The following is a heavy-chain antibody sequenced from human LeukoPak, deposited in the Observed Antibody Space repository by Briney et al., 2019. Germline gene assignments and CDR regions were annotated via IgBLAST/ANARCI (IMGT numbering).Heavy chain of an antibody. CDR3: ARVLPVASRDY. CDR1: GFTFSTYW. J-gene: IGHJ4*02. V-gene: IGHV3-7*01. CDR2: MKQDGSDK. D-gene: IGHD2-2*01. Sequence: GGSLRLSCAASGFTFSTYWMSWVRQAPGKGLEWVANMKQDGSDKFYVDSVKGRFTISRDNAKNSMYLQMNSLRAEDTAIYYCARVLPVASRDYWGQGTLVTVSS.